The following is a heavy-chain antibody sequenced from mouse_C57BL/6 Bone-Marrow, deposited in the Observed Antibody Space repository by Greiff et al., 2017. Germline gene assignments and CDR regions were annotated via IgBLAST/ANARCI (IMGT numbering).Heavy chain of an antibody. V-gene: IGHV3-6*01. J-gene: IGHJ3*01. D-gene: IGHD1-1*01. CDR2: ISYDGSN. Sequence: EVHLVESGPGLVKPSQSLSLTCSVTGYSITSGYYWNWIRQFPGNKLEWMGYISYDGSNNYNPSLKNRIPITRDTSENQFFLQLHSVTTEDTAAYYCARENYGSSFWFAYWGQGTLVTVAA. CDR3: ARENYGSSFWFAY. CDR1: GYSITSGYY.